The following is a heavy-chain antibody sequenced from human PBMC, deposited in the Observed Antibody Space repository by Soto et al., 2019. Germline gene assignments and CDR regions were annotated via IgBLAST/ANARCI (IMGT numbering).Heavy chain of an antibody. D-gene: IGHD2-2*02. Sequence: QITLNESGPTLVKPTQTLTMTCSISGFSLTTDEVGLGWIRQPPGKALEWLAMIFGNDDKRYSPSLRSRLTLTEDTSRNQVVLTLTNMDPVYTATYYCAHRRLSNNFWYTFGFWGPGMLVTVSS. V-gene: IGHV2-5*01. CDR2: IFGNDDK. CDR3: AHRRLSNNFWYTFGF. J-gene: IGHJ4*02. CDR1: GFSLTTDEVG.